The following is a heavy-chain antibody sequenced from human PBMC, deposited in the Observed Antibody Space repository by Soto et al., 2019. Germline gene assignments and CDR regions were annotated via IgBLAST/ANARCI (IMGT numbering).Heavy chain of an antibody. D-gene: IGHD3-9*01. Sequence: ASVKVSCKASGYTFTSYGISWVRQAPGQGLEWMGRISAYNGNTNYAQKLQGRVTMTTDTSTSTAYMELRSLRSDDTAVYYCARGAGSYYDILTGQGPFDYWGQGTLVTVSS. CDR2: ISAYNGNT. CDR1: GYTFTSYG. CDR3: ARGAGSYYDILTGQGPFDY. J-gene: IGHJ4*02. V-gene: IGHV1-18*01.